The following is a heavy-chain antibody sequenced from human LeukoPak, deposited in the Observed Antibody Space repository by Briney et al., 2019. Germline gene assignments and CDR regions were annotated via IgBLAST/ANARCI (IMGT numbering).Heavy chain of an antibody. CDR2: INPNSGGT. J-gene: IGHJ4*02. Sequence: ASVKLSCKASGYTFTSYAMNWVRQAPGQGLEWMGCINPNSGGTNYAQKFQGRVTMTRDTSISTAYMELSRLRSDDTAVYYCARGVNLWFGELLTDYWGQGTLVTVSS. D-gene: IGHD3-10*01. V-gene: IGHV1-2*02. CDR1: GYTFTSYA. CDR3: ARGVNLWFGELLTDY.